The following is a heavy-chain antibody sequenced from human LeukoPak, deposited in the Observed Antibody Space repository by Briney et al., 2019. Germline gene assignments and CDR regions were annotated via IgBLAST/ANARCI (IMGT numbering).Heavy chain of an antibody. D-gene: IGHD3-16*02. CDR1: GYTFSSYG. CDR3: ARSGGVMVLDWYFDY. J-gene: IGHJ4*02. CDR2: ISVYNGNT. V-gene: IGHV1-18*01. Sequence: ASVKVSXKASGYTFSSYGISWVRLAPGQGLEWMGWISVYNGNTNYAQKVQGRVTMATDTSTSTVYMELRSLRSDDTAVYYCARSGGVMVLDWYFDYWGQGTLVTVSS.